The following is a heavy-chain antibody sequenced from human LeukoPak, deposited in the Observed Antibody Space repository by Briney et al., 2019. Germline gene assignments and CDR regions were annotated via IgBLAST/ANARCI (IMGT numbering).Heavy chain of an antibody. CDR2: ISSSGSTI. J-gene: IGHJ6*03. CDR3: ARALYSYGYNYYYYMDV. Sequence: PGGSLRLSCAASGFTFSDYYMSWIRQAPGKGLEWVSYISSSGSTIYYADSVKGRFTISRDNAKNSLYLQMNSLRAEDTAVYYCARALYSYGYNYYYYMDVWGKGTTVTISS. D-gene: IGHD5-18*01. CDR1: GFTFSDYY. V-gene: IGHV3-11*01.